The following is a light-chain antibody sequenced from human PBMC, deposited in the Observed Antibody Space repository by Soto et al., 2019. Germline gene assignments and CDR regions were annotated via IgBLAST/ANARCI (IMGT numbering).Light chain of an antibody. CDR1: QSISSY. Sequence: DIQMTQSPSSLSASVGDRVTITCRASQSISSYLNCNQQKPGKAPKLLIYAASSLQRGVPSRFRGSGSGKDFTLTISSLQPEDFATYYCQQSYSTPFTFGPGTKVYIK. V-gene: IGKV1-39*01. CDR2: AAS. J-gene: IGKJ3*01. CDR3: QQSYSTPFT.